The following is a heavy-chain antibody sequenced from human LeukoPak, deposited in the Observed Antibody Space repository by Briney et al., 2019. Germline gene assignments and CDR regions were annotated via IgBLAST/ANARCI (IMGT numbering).Heavy chain of an antibody. V-gene: IGHV7-4-1*02. J-gene: IGHJ6*03. Sequence: AASVKVSCKASGYIFTRNAMNWVRQAPGQGLEWMGWINTNTGNPTYAQGFTGRFVFSLDTSVSTAYLQISSLKAEDTAVYYCARSGNDYYYYYMDVWGKGTTVTVSS. CDR1: GYIFTRNA. D-gene: IGHD3-10*01. CDR2: INTNTGNP. CDR3: ARSGNDYYYYYMDV.